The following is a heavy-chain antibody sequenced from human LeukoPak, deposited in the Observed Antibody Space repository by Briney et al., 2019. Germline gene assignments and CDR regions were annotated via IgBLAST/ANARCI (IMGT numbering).Heavy chain of an antibody. D-gene: IGHD1-26*01. J-gene: IGHJ4*02. V-gene: IGHV4-59*02. CDR2: IYYSGST. Sequence: SETLSLTCTVSGGSVSSYYWSWIRQPPGKGLEWIGYIYYSGSTNYNPSLKSRVTISVDTSKNQFSLKLSSVTAADTAVYYCARDSDKGIDYWGQGTLVTVSS. CDR1: GGSVSSYY. CDR3: ARDSDKGIDY.